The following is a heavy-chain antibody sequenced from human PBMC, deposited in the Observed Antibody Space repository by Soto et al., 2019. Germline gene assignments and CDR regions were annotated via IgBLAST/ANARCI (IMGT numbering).Heavy chain of an antibody. Sequence: SETLSLTCTVSGASVSSNYWSWIRQPPGRGLEWIGYLYYIGSTDYNPAIKSRVNISIDTSKNQVSLTLTSVTAADTAVYYCARDPEGYCNGPQCYTERGAFDVWGQGTMVTVSS. J-gene: IGHJ3*01. V-gene: IGHV4-59*02. D-gene: IGHD2-15*01. CDR1: GASVSSNY. CDR3: ARDPEGYCNGPQCYTERGAFDV. CDR2: LYYIGST.